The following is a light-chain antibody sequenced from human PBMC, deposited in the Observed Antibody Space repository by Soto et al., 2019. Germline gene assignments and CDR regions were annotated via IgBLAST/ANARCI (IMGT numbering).Light chain of an antibody. Sequence: DIQMTQSPSSLSASVGDRVTITCQASQDISNYLNWYQQKPGEAPKLLIYDASNLETGVPSRFSGSGSGTYFTVTISSLQSEDIATYYCQQYDNLLETFGQGTKLEIK. CDR3: QQYDNLLET. CDR2: DAS. CDR1: QDISNY. J-gene: IGKJ2*01. V-gene: IGKV1-33*01.